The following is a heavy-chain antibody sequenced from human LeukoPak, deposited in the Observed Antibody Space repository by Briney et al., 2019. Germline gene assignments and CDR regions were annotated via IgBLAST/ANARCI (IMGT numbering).Heavy chain of an antibody. CDR2: ISAYNGNT. CDR3: ARDGGSYYYYGMDV. D-gene: IGHD3-16*01. V-gene: IGHV1-18*01. CDR1: GYTFTSYG. Sequence: ASVKVSCRASGYTFTSYGISWVRQAPGQGLEWMGWISAYNGNTNYAQKLQGRVTMTTDTSTSTAYMELRSLRSDDTAVYYCARDGGSYYYYGMDVWGQGTTVTVSS. J-gene: IGHJ6*02.